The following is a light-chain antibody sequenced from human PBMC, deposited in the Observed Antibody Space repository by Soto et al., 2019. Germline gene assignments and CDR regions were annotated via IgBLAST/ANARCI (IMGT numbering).Light chain of an antibody. Sequence: QSVLTQPPSASGTPGQRVTISCSGSNSNIGRSTVNWYQQLPGTAPKLLIYTNTERPSGVPDRFSGSKSGTSASLAISGLRSEDETDYYCAVWDDKLTGWVFGGGTKLTVL. CDR2: TNT. CDR1: NSNIGRST. J-gene: IGLJ3*02. CDR3: AVWDDKLTGWV. V-gene: IGLV1-44*01.